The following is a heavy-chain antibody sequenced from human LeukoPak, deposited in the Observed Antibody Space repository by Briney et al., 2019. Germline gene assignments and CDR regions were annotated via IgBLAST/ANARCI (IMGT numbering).Heavy chain of an antibody. CDR3: ARGDSSWSLSWFDP. CDR2: IKQDGSEK. CDR1: GFTFSSYW. J-gene: IGHJ5*02. D-gene: IGHD6-13*01. V-gene: IGHV3-7*04. Sequence: SGGSLRLSCAASGFTFSSYWMSWVRQAPGKGLEWVANIKQDGSEKYYVDSVKGRFTISRDNAKNSLYLQMNSLRAEDTAVYYCARGDSSWSLSWFDPWGQGTLVTVSS.